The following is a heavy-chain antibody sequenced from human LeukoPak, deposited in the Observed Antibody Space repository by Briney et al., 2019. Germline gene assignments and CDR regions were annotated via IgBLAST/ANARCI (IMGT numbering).Heavy chain of an antibody. CDR2: IIPIFGTA. Sequence: SVKVSCKASGGTFSSYAISWVRQAPGQGLEWMGGIIPIFGTANYAQKFQGRVTITADESTSTAYMELSSLRSEDTAVYYCARDTYYYDSSGYGNAAFDIWGQGTMVTVSS. CDR1: GGTFSSYA. D-gene: IGHD3-22*01. V-gene: IGHV1-69*13. J-gene: IGHJ3*02. CDR3: ARDTYYYDSSGYGNAAFDI.